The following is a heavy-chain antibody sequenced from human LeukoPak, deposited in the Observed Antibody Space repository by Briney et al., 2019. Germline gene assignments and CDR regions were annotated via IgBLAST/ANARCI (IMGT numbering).Heavy chain of an antibody. CDR1: GYTFTTYG. D-gene: IGHD3-22*01. CDR3: ARDSFFPGDSPKFPSHY. V-gene: IGHV1-18*01. Sequence: ASVKVSCKASGYTFTTYGINWVRQAPGQGLEWMGWISGYDGNTYYAEKLQGRITLTTDTSTSTAYMELRSLRSDDTAIYYCARDSFFPGDSPKFPSHYWGQCTLVTVSS. CDR2: ISGYDGNT. J-gene: IGHJ1*01.